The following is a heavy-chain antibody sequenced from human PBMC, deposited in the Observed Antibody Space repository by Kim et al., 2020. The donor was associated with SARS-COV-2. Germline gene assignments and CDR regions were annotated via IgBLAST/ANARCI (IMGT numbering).Heavy chain of an antibody. CDR3: ARGVVGATSSSWFDP. J-gene: IGHJ5*02. Sequence: PSLKSRVTRAVDTSKNQFSLKLSSVTAADTAVYYCARGVVGATSSSWFDPWGQGTLVTVSS. V-gene: IGHV4-59*09. D-gene: IGHD1-26*01.